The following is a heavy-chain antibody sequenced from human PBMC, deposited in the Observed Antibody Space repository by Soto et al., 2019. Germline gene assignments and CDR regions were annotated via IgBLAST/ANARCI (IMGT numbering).Heavy chain of an antibody. CDR1: GGTFSSYA. J-gene: IGHJ6*02. Sequence: QVQLVQSGAEVKKPGSSVEVSCKASGGTFSSYAISWVRQAPGQGLEWMGGIIPIFGTANYAQKFQGRVTITADESTSTAYMELSSLRSEDTAVYYCARPSYSSGWNDYYGMDVWGQGTTVTVSS. CDR3: ARPSYSSGWNDYYGMDV. D-gene: IGHD6-19*01. CDR2: IIPIFGTA. V-gene: IGHV1-69*01.